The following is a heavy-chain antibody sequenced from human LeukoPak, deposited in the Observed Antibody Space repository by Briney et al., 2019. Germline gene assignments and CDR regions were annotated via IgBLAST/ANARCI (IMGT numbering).Heavy chain of an antibody. V-gene: IGHV4-34*01. D-gene: IGHD2-2*01. CDR3: AREVIVVVPAAIYVDY. CDR1: GGSFSGYY. CDR2: INHSGST. Sequence: SETLSLTCAVYGGSFSGYYWSWIRQPPGKGLEWIGEINHSGSTNYNPSLKSRVTISVDTSKNQFSLKLSSETAADTAVYYCAREVIVVVPAAIYVDYWGQGTLVTVSS. J-gene: IGHJ4*02.